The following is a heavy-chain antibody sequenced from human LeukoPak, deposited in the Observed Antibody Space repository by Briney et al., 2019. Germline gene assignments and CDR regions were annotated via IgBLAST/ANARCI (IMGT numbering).Heavy chain of an antibody. CDR3: ARVPGTTNYYYYYGMDV. CDR1: GFTFSSYA. D-gene: IGHD1-7*01. Sequence: GGSLRLSCAASGFTFSSYAMSWVRQAPGKGLEWVSAISGSGGSTYYADSVKGRFTISRDNSKNTLYLQMNSLRAEDTAVYYCARVPGTTNYYYYYGMDVWGQGTTVTVSS. V-gene: IGHV3-23*01. J-gene: IGHJ6*02. CDR2: ISGSGGST.